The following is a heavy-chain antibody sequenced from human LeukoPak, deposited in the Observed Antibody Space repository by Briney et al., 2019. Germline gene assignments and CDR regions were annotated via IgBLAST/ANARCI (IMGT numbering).Heavy chain of an antibody. CDR1: GFSFSSYD. CDR2: IGNGADT. V-gene: IGHV3-13*01. J-gene: IGHJ2*01. D-gene: IGHD3-22*01. Sequence: GGSLRLSCAASGFSFSSYDMHWVRQVPGGGLEWVSCIGNGADTHYAASVKGRFTISRENAKDSFFLQMNSLRAGDTAVYFCARGFDYYDSSAYYRNYYFDLWGRGTLVTVSS. CDR3: ARGFDYYDSSAYYRNYYFDL.